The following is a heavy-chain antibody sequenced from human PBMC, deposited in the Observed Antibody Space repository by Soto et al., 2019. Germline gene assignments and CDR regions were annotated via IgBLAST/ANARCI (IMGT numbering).Heavy chain of an antibody. Sequence: GGSLRLSCAASGFTFSSYSMNWVRQAPGKGLEWVSYISSSSTIYYADSVKGRFTISRDNAKNSLYLQMNSLRDEDTAVYYCAREIPDCSGGSCYFSWFDPWGQGTLVTVSS. V-gene: IGHV3-48*02. D-gene: IGHD2-15*01. CDR2: ISSSSTI. CDR3: AREIPDCSGGSCYFSWFDP. J-gene: IGHJ5*02. CDR1: GFTFSSYS.